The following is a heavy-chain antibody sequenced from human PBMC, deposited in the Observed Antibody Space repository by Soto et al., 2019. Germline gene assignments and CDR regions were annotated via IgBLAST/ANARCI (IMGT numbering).Heavy chain of an antibody. CDR3: ARAIRGYGAYGGY. V-gene: IGHV3-11*04. J-gene: IGHJ4*02. D-gene: IGHD5-12*01. CDR1: GFTFSDYY. CDR2: ITQSGHAT. Sequence: QVRLVESGGDLVKPGGSLRLSCAASGFTFSDYYMSWIRQTPGKGLEWVSYITQSGHATQYADSVRGRFTISRDNNKNSLYLQMNSLRVEDTGVYYCARAIRGYGAYGGYLGQGALVTVSS.